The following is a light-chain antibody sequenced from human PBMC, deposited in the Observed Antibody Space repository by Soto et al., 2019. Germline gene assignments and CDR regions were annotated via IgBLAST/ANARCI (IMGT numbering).Light chain of an antibody. CDR2: VAS. CDR1: QSVRNGA. J-gene: IGKJ2*01. CDR3: HQYGDSAHT. V-gene: IGKV3-20*01. Sequence: EIVLTQSPGTLSLSPGEGATVSYRASQSVRNGALAWYQQKPGQAPRLLIFVASSRATDIPDRFSASGSGTHFTLTISRLEPEDFAVYYCHQYGDSAHTFGQGTKLDIK.